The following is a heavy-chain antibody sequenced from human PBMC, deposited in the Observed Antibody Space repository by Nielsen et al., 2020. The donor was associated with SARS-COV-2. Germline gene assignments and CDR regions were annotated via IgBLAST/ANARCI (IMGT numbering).Heavy chain of an antibody. Sequence: ETLSLTCAASGFTFSSYAMSWVRQAPGKGLEWVSAISGSGGSTYYADSVKGRFTISRDNSKNTLYLQMNSLRAEDTAVYYCAKDGDWNYGTPYGMDVWGQGTTVTVSS. CDR3: AKDGDWNYGTPYGMDV. V-gene: IGHV3-23*01. CDR1: GFTFSSYA. J-gene: IGHJ6*02. CDR2: ISGSGGST. D-gene: IGHD1-7*01.